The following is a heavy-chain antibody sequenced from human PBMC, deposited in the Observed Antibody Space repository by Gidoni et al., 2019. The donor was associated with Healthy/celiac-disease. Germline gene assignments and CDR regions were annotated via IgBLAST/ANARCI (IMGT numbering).Heavy chain of an antibody. D-gene: IGHD2-15*01. J-gene: IGHJ6*02. V-gene: IGHV1-69*01. Sequence: QVQLVQSGAEVKKPVSSVKVAGKASGGTFRSYAIRWVQQAPGQGLEWMGGIIPIFGTANYAQKFQGRVTITADESTSTAYMELSSLISEDTAVYYCARGRIYCSGGSCYSLTVGGMDVWGQGTTVTVSS. CDR1: GGTFRSYA. CDR2: IIPIFGTA. CDR3: ARGRIYCSGGSCYSLTVGGMDV.